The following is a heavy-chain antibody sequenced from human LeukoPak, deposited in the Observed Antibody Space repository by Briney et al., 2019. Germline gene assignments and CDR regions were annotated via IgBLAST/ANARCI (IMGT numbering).Heavy chain of an antibody. V-gene: IGHV1-2*06. J-gene: IGHJ4*02. D-gene: IGHD6-13*01. CDR3: ASGIAAAGKRDY. CDR1: GYTFTVYY. CDR2: INPNSGGT. Sequence: PSVNVSCEASGYTFTVYYMHGVRHTPGQGLECVRRINPNSGGTNYAQKFQGRVTMAEDTSISTAYMELSRLRSDDTAVYYCASGIAAAGKRDYWGQGTLVTVSS.